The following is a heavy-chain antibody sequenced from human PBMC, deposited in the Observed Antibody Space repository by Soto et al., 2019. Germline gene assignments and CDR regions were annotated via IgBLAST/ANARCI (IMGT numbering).Heavy chain of an antibody. CDR1: GFTFSSYS. J-gene: IGHJ3*02. CDR3: ARDLRGAYYDSTRDDAFDI. D-gene: IGHD3-3*01. V-gene: IGHV3-48*01. CDR2: ISSSSSTI. Sequence: GGSLRLSCAASGFTFSSYSMNWVRQAPGKGLEWVSYISSSSSTIYYEDSVKGRFTISRDNAKNSLYLQMNSLRAEDTAVYYCARDLRGAYYDSTRDDAFDIWGQGTMVTVSS.